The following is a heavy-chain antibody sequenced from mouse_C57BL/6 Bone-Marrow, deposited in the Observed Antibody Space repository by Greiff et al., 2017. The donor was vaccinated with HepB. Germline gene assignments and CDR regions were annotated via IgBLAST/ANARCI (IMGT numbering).Heavy chain of an antibody. Sequence: QVQLQQSGAELVRPGTSVKMSCKASGYTFTNYWIGWAKQRPGHGLEWIGDIYPGGGYTNYNEKFKGKATLTADKSSSTAYMQFSSLTSEDSAIYYCARIVITTVVADWYFDVWGTGTTVTVSS. CDR2: IYPGGGYT. V-gene: IGHV1-63*01. J-gene: IGHJ1*03. CDR3: ARIVITTVVADWYFDV. CDR1: GYTFTNYW. D-gene: IGHD1-1*01.